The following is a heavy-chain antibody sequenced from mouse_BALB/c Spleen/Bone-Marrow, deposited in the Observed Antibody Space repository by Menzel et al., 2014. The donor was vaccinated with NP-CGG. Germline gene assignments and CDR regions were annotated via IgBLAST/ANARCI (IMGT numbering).Heavy chain of an antibody. J-gene: IGHJ3*01. CDR3: ARSIEYRPLTY. V-gene: IGHV1-39*01. CDR2: IDPYYGGI. D-gene: IGHD2-14*01. Sequence: EVQLQESGPELEKPGASVKISCKASGYSFTGYNMNWVKQNNGKSLEWIGNIDPYYGGISYNQKFKGKATLTVDKSSNTAYMQLKSLTSEDSAIYYCARSIEYRPLTYWGQGTLVTVSA. CDR1: GYSFTGYN.